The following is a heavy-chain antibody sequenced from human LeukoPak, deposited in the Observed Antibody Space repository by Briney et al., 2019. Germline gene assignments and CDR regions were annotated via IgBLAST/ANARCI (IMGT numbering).Heavy chain of an antibody. V-gene: IGHV5-51*01. J-gene: IGHJ4*02. CDR3: AREGLSGTYSDY. CDR2: IYPGDSDT. Sequence: GESLKISCKGSGYTFTSHWIGWVRQMPGKGREWMGIIYPGDSDTKYSPSFRGQVTISADKSTSTAYLQWSSLKASDSAMYYCAREGLSGTYSDYWGQGTLVTVSS. D-gene: IGHD3-10*01. CDR1: GYTFTSHW.